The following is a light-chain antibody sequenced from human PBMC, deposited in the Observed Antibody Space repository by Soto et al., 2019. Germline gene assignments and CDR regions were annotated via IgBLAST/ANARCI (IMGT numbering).Light chain of an antibody. J-gene: IGKJ4*01. V-gene: IGKV3-15*01. CDR2: GAS. CDR1: QNIGNK. Sequence: IGMTQSPGTLSVSPGERATRSCRYSQNIGNKVGWYQQKPGQAPRLLIYGASTSATGSPVRFSGSGSGTAFALTITSLQSADSAVYYCQEYNYWTPVTIGGAPEVESK. CDR3: QEYNYWTPVT.